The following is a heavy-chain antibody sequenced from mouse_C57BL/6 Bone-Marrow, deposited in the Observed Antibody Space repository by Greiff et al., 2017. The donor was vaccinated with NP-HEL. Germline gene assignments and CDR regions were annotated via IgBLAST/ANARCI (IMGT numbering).Heavy chain of an antibody. V-gene: IGHV1-55*01. D-gene: IGHD1-1*01. CDR2: IYPGSGST. J-gene: IGHJ2*01. Sequence: VQLQQPGAELVTPGASVKMSCKASGYTFTSYWITWVKQRPGQGLEWIGDIYPGSGSTNYNEKFKSKATLTVDTSSSTAYMQPSSLTSEDSAVYYCARASLLLGGFDYWGQGTTLTVSS. CDR3: ARASLLLGGFDY. CDR1: GYTFTSYW.